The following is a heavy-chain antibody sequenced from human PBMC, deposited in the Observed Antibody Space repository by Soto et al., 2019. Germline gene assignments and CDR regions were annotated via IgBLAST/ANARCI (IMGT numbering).Heavy chain of an antibody. CDR1: RGSMNNYY. V-gene: IGHV4-59*01. J-gene: IGHJ4*02. D-gene: IGHD3-16*01. Sequence: SETLSLTCTVSRGSMNNYYWSWIRQPPGKGLEWIGYIYYSGSTNHNPSLKSRVTISVDTSKNQFSLKLSSVTAADAAVYYCAGGPMGYDSWGQGTLVT. CDR3: AGGPMGYDS. CDR2: IYYSGST.